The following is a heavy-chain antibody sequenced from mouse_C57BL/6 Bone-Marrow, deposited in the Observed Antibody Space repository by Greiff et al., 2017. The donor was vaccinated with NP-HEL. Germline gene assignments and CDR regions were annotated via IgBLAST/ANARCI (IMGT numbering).Heavy chain of an antibody. CDR1: GYSFTGYF. CDR2: INPYNGDT. Sequence: VQLQQSGPELVKPGDSVKISCKASGYSFTGYFMNWVMQSHGKSLEWIGRINPYNGDTFYNQKFKGKATLTVDKSSSTANMELRSLTSEDSAVSVCARGNYYDSSHYDAMDYWGQGTSVTVST. V-gene: IGHV1-20*01. D-gene: IGHD1-1*01. J-gene: IGHJ4*01. CDR3: ARGNYYDSSHYDAMDY.